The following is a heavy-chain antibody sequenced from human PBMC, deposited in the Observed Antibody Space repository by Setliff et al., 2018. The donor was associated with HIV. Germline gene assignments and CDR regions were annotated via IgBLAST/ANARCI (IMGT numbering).Heavy chain of an antibody. Sequence: LRLSCATSGFTLSTYGMHWVRQAPGKGLEWVARVHYNGNDKFYVDSVKGRFTISRDNAKNSLYLQMNSLRAEDTAVYYCASGCLIGGSGPCRNFEFWGQGTLVTVSS. D-gene: IGHD3-9*01. J-gene: IGHJ4*02. CDR3: ASGCLIGGSGPCRNFEF. CDR2: VHYNGNDK. CDR1: GFTLSTYG. V-gene: IGHV3-33*03.